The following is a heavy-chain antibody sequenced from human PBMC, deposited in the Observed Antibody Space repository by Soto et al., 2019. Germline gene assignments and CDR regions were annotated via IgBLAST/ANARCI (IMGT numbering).Heavy chain of an antibody. CDR1: GYTFSAYG. CDR3: ARDGRKQLWVEVLNAMDV. CDR2: ISGYNGQT. Sequence: QIQLVQSGPEVTKPGASVKVSCQGTGYTFSAYGVSWVRQAPGQGLEWMGWISGYNGQTNYAQKFRGRVTFTTDTSTSTAYMEVRSLRSDDTAVYYCARDGRKQLWVEVLNAMDVWGQGTTVTVSS. J-gene: IGHJ6*02. D-gene: IGHD5-18*01. V-gene: IGHV1-18*01.